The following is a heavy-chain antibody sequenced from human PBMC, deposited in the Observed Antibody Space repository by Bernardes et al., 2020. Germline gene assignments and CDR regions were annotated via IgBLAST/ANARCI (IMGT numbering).Heavy chain of an antibody. Sequence: ETLSLPCTVSGGSISSYYWSWIRQPPGKGLEWIGYIYYSGSTNYNPSLKSRVTISVDTSKNQFSLKLSSVTAADTAVYYCARVSLEWLFDYWGQGTLVTVSS. CDR2: IYYSGST. V-gene: IGHV4-59*01. J-gene: IGHJ4*02. CDR3: ARVSLEWLFDY. D-gene: IGHD3-3*01. CDR1: GGSISSYY.